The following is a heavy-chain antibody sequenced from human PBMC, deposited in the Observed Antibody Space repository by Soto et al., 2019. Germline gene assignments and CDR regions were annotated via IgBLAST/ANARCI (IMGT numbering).Heavy chain of an antibody. CDR2: INHSGST. J-gene: IGHJ6*02. V-gene: IGHV4-34*01. Sequence: QVQLQQWGAGLLKPSEPLSLTCAVYGGSFSGSYWSWIRQPPGQGLEWIGEINHSGSTNYNPCLKSRVTISVDTSKNQCALKLSSGTAADTAVYYCARVPSRCGGRSYYYYGMDGWGQGTTGTVSS. CDR3: ARVPSRCGGRSYYYYGMDG. D-gene: IGHD3-10*01. CDR1: GGSFSGSY.